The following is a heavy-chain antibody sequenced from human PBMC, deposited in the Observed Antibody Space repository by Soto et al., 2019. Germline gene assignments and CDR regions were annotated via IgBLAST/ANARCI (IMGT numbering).Heavy chain of an antibody. D-gene: IGHD3-16*01. Sequence: GGSLRLSCEASGLTFNRHAMSWVRQAPGTGLEWVSTIDPSGANTHYENSVKDRFIIFRDNSRNTLDLQMNSLRAADTALYYCVSWVSAHFDYWGQGTPVTVSS. V-gene: IGHV3-23*05. J-gene: IGHJ4*02. CDR3: VSWVSAHFDY. CDR1: GLTFNRHA. CDR2: IDPSGANT.